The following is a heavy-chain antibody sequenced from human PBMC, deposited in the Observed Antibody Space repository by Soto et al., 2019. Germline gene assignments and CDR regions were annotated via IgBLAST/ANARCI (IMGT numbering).Heavy chain of an antibody. Sequence: PGGSLRPSCAASGFTFSSYSMNWVRQAPGKGLEWVSSISSSSSYIYYADSVKGRFTISRDNAKNSLYLQMNSLRAEDTAVYYCARDGGAAAGIYYGMDVWGQGTTVTVSS. D-gene: IGHD6-13*01. CDR3: ARDGGAAAGIYYGMDV. J-gene: IGHJ6*02. CDR2: ISSSSSYI. V-gene: IGHV3-21*01. CDR1: GFTFSSYS.